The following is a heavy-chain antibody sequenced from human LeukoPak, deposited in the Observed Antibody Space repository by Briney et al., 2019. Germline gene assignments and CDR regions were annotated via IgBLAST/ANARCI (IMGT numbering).Heavy chain of an antibody. Sequence: SETLSLTCTVSGGSISSYYWSWIRQPPGKGLEWIGYIYYSGSTNYNPSLRRRVTISVDTSKNQFSLKLSSVTAADTAVYYCARGWASGSYYNYWGQGTLVTVSS. CDR1: GGSISSYY. V-gene: IGHV4-59*01. J-gene: IGHJ4*02. CDR3: ARGWASGSYYNY. D-gene: IGHD1-26*01. CDR2: IYYSGST.